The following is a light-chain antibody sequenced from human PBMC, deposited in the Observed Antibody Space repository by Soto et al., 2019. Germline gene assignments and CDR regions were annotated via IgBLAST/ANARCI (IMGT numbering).Light chain of an antibody. CDR2: ANT. CDR3: QSYDSSLRGDV. J-gene: IGLJ1*01. Sequence: QSVLTQPPSVSGAPGQRVTISCTGSSSNIGAGYNVHWYQQLPGTAPKLLIYANTNRPSGVPDRFSGSKSGTSASLAITGLQAEDEADYYCQSYDSSLRGDVFGTGTKLTVL. CDR1: SSNIGAGYN. V-gene: IGLV1-40*01.